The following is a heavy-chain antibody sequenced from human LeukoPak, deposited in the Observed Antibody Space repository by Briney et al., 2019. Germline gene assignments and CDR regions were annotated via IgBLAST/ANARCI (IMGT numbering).Heavy chain of an antibody. Sequence: PSATLSLTCTVSGGSILSYYWGWLRQPPGKGLEWVGYIYYSGSINYNPSLKSRDTISVDTSKNQFSLKLSSVTAADPAVYYCARTRSIVGATLVLRDYYYYMDVWGKGTTVTVSS. CDR2: IYYSGSI. V-gene: IGHV4-59*01. CDR3: ARTRSIVGATLVLRDYYYYMDV. D-gene: IGHD1-26*01. J-gene: IGHJ6*03. CDR1: GGSILSYY.